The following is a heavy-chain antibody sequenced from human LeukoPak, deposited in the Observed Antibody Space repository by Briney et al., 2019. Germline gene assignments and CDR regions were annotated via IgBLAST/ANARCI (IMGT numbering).Heavy chain of an antibody. Sequence: PGRSLLLSCAASGFTFSSHGMHWVRQAPGKGLDWVAVLSYDGNNKYYADSVKGRFTISRDNSKNTLYLQMDSLRAEDTAVYYCAKDAPDYYGSGSYFFDYWGQGTLVTVSS. J-gene: IGHJ4*02. D-gene: IGHD3-10*01. CDR1: GFTFSSHG. CDR3: AKDAPDYYGSGSYFFDY. CDR2: LSYDGNNK. V-gene: IGHV3-30*18.